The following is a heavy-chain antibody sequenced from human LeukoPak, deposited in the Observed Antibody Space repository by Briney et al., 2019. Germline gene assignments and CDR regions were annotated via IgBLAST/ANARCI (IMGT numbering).Heavy chain of an antibody. V-gene: IGHV1-69*13. CDR1: GGTFSSYA. D-gene: IGHD2-2*02. Sequence: SVKVSCKASGGTFSSYAISWVRQAPGQGLEWMGGIIPIFGTANYAQKFQGRVTITADESTSTAYMELSSLRSEDTAVYYCARGPMGVPAAIDYYYYMDVWGKGTTVTVSS. J-gene: IGHJ6*03. CDR2: IIPIFGTA. CDR3: ARGPMGVPAAIDYYYYMDV.